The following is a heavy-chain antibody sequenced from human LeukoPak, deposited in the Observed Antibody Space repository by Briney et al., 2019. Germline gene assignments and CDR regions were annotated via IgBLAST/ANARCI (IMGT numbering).Heavy chain of an antibody. CDR3: ARGVEMAIDY. CDR1: GGSFSGYY. J-gene: IGHJ4*02. Sequence: SETLSLTCAVYGGSFSGYYWSWIRQPPGKGLEWIREINHSGSSNYNPSLKSRVTISVDTSKNQFSLKLSSVTAADTAVYYCARGVEMAIDYWGQGTLVTVSS. CDR2: INHSGSS. D-gene: IGHD5-24*01. V-gene: IGHV4-34*01.